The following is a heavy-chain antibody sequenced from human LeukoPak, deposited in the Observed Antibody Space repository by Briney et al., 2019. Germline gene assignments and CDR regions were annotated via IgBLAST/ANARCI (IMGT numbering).Heavy chain of an antibody. D-gene: IGHD1-26*01. Sequence: GGSLRLSCAASGFTFSSYYMSWVRQAPGKGLEWVSAISGSGGSTYYADSVKGRFTISRDNSKNTLYLQMNSLRAEDTAVYYCAKGVNQMGATTLARHWGQGTLVTVSS. CDR3: AKGVNQMGATTLARH. CDR1: GFTFSSYY. J-gene: IGHJ4*02. CDR2: ISGSGGST. V-gene: IGHV3-23*01.